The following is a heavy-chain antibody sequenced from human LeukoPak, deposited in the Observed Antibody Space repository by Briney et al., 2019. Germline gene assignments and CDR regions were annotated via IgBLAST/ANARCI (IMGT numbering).Heavy chain of an antibody. J-gene: IGHJ4*02. Sequence: GASVKVSCKASGYTFTSYGISWVRQAPGQGLDWMGWISAYNGNTNYAQKLQGRVTMTTDTSPSTAYMELRSLRSDDTAVYYCARDYFGIAAAGTYFDYWGQGTLVTVSS. CDR1: GYTFTSYG. CDR2: ISAYNGNT. CDR3: ARDYFGIAAAGTYFDY. V-gene: IGHV1-18*04. D-gene: IGHD6-13*01.